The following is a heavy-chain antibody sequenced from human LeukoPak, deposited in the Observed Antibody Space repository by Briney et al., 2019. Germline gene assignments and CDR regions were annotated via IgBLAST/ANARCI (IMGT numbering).Heavy chain of an antibody. D-gene: IGHD3-16*01. J-gene: IGHJ4*02. V-gene: IGHV3-11*01. CDR1: GFTFEDYE. CDR2: ISATGNTK. Sequence: GGSLRLSCEASGFTFEDYEMSWFCQAPGKGPEWILYISATGNTKYYADSVRGRFSISRDNAKSSLYLQMSTLRVEDTAVYYCARDRAFGVDFDYWGQGTLVTVSS. CDR3: ARDRAFGVDFDY.